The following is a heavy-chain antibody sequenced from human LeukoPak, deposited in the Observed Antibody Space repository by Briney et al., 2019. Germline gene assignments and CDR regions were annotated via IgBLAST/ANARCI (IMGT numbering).Heavy chain of an antibody. Sequence: SETLSLTCTVSGGSISSSSYYWGWIRQPPGKGLEWIGSIYYSGSTYYNPSLKSRVTISVDTSKNQFSLKLSSVTAADTAVYYCARMGRVGFDYWGQGTLVTVSS. D-gene: IGHD1-26*01. CDR3: ARMGRVGFDY. V-gene: IGHV4-39*07. CDR1: GGSISSSSYY. J-gene: IGHJ4*02. CDR2: IYYSGST.